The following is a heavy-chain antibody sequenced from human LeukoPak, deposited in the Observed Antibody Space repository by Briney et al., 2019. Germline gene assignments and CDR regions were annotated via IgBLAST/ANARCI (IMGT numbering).Heavy chain of an antibody. V-gene: IGHV4-59*01. J-gene: IGHJ6*02. Sequence: PSETLSLTCTVSGDSTNNFHWSWIRQPPGKGLEWIGHIFHSGGSKYNPSLKSRATISTDMSKNVLSLELTSVTAADTAVYYCARLLPSAFYHGMDVWGQGTTVIVSS. CDR1: GDSTNNFH. CDR3: ARLLPSAFYHGMDV. CDR2: IFHSGGS. D-gene: IGHD3-16*01.